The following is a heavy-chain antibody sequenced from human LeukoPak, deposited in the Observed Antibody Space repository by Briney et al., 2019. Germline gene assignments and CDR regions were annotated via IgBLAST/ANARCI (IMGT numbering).Heavy chain of an antibody. V-gene: IGHV1-18*01. CDR2: ISAYNGNT. D-gene: IGHD3-10*01. CDR1: GYTFTSYG. Sequence: GASVKVSCKASGYTFTSYGISWVRQAPGQGLEWMGWISAYNGNTNYAQKLQGRVTMTTDTSTSTAYMELRSLRSDDTAVYYCARATWYYYGSGTFYFDYWGQGTLVTVSS. J-gene: IGHJ4*02. CDR3: ARATWYYYGSGTFYFDY.